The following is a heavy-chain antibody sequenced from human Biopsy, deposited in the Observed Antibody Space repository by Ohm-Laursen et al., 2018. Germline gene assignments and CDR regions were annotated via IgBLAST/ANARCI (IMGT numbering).Heavy chain of an antibody. V-gene: IGHV4-38-2*01. CDR3: ARAIYCTTSTCYQRGMDV. CDR2: VYHSGDT. Sequence: PSQTLSLTCDVSGYFIISGYYWGWIRQSPGKGLEWIGSVYHSGDTYSNPSLNSRVTISADRFKNQVSLKLSPVTAADTAVYYCARAIYCTTSTCYQRGMDVWGQGTTVTVAS. CDR1: GYFIISGYY. J-gene: IGHJ6*02. D-gene: IGHD2/OR15-2a*01.